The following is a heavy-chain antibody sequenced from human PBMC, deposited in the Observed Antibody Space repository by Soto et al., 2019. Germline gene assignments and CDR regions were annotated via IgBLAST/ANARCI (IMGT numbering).Heavy chain of an antibody. D-gene: IGHD6-19*01. CDR3: ARHLRPIAVAVYGWFDP. CDR2: IDLSDCDT. Sequence: GESLKISCKGSGYSFTSYWIRWVRQLPGKGLEWMGSIDLSDCDTTYSPSFQDHLTSTAVKSISTAYPQWISLKASDTAMYYCARHLRPIAVAVYGWFDPWGQGTLVTVSS. J-gene: IGHJ5*02. V-gene: IGHV5-10-1*01. CDR1: GYSFTSYW.